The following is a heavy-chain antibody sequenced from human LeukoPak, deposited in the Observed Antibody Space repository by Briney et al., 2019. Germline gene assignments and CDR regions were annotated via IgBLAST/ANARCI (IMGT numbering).Heavy chain of an antibody. J-gene: IGHJ5*02. CDR1: GYTFTSYY. V-gene: IGHV1-46*01. D-gene: IGHD3-22*01. CDR3: ARAPDYYDSSGYYFGP. Sequence: ASVKVSCKAFGYTFTSYYMHWVRQAPGQGLEWMGIINPSGGSTSYAQKFQGRVTMTRDMSTSTVYMELSSLRSEDTAVYYCARAPDYYDSSGYYFGPWGQGTLVTVSS. CDR2: INPSGGST.